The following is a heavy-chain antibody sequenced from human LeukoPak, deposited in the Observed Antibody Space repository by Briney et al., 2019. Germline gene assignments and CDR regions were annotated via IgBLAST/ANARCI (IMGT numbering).Heavy chain of an antibody. CDR1: GYTFTSYD. D-gene: IGHD3-22*01. J-gene: IGHJ6*02. CDR3: ARDLSYYDSSGYLYYGMDV. V-gene: IGHV1-8*01. CDR2: MNPNSGNT. Sequence: GASVKVSCKASGYTFTSYDINWVRQATGQGLEWMGWMNPNSGNTGYAQKFQGRVTMTRNTSISTAYMELGSLRSEDTAVYYCARDLSYYDSSGYLYYGMDVWGQGTTVTVSS.